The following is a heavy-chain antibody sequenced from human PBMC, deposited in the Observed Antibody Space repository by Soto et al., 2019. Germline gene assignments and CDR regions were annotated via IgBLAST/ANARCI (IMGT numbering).Heavy chain of an antibody. CDR2: IWYDGSYK. D-gene: IGHD1-7*01. CDR1: GFTFNNYG. V-gene: IGHV3-33*01. CDR3: ARGNWNYGYFDY. Sequence: QVQLVESGGGVVQPGRSLRLSCAASGFTFNNYGMHWVRQAPGKGLEWVAVIWYDGSYKYNADSVKGRFTISRDTSKNTLYLQMNSLRGEDTAGYHCARGNWNYGYFDYWGQGTLVTVSS. J-gene: IGHJ4*02.